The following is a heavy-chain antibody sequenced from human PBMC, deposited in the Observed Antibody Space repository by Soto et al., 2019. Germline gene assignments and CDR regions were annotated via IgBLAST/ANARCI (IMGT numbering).Heavy chain of an antibody. CDR2: IYYSGST. CDR1: GGSISSSSYY. V-gene: IGHV4-39*01. J-gene: IGHJ6*03. Sequence: SETLSLTCXVSGGSISSSSYYWGWIRQPPGKGLEWIGSIYYSGSTYYNPSLKSRVTISVDTSKNQFSLKLSSVTAADTAVYYCATRTRYYYYMDVWGKGTTVTVSS. D-gene: IGHD1-20*01. CDR3: ATRTRYYYYMDV.